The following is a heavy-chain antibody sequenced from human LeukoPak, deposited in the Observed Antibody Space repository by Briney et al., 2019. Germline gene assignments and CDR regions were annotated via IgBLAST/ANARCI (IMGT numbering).Heavy chain of an antibody. D-gene: IGHD3-3*01. CDR3: ARSGYYIYYFDY. CDR1: GGSFSGYY. CDR2: INHSGST. V-gene: IGHV4-34*01. Sequence: SETLSLTCAVYGGSFSGYYWSWIRQPPGKGLEWIGEINHSGSTNYNPSLKSRVTISVDTSKNQFSLKLSSATAADTAVYYCARSGYYIYYFDYWGQGTLVTVSS. J-gene: IGHJ4*02.